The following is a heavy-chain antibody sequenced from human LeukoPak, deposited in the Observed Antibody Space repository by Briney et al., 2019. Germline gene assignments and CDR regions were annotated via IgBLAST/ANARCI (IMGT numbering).Heavy chain of an antibody. CDR3: ARVRPPRTMDV. Sequence: GGSLRLSCAASGFTVSSNYMSWVRQAPGKGLEWVSVIYSGGSTYYADSVKGRFTISRDNSKNTLYLQMNSLRAEDTAVYYCARVRPPRTMDVWGKGTTVTISS. CDR2: IYSGGST. CDR1: GFTVSSNY. V-gene: IGHV3-66*01. J-gene: IGHJ6*03.